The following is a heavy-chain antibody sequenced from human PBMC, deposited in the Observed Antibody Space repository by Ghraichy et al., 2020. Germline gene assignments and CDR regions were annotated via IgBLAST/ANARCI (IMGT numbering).Heavy chain of an antibody. V-gene: IGHV3-7*03. Sequence: GGSLRLSCAASGFSFSTYWSWVRQAPGKGLEWVANIKQDGSEKYYVDSVKGRFTISRDNAKNSLYLQMNSLRAEDTAVYYSATAPGWEQLYWGQGTLVTVSS. J-gene: IGHJ4*02. CDR3: ATAPGWEQLY. D-gene: IGHD1-26*01. CDR1: GFSFSTYW. CDR2: IKQDGSEK.